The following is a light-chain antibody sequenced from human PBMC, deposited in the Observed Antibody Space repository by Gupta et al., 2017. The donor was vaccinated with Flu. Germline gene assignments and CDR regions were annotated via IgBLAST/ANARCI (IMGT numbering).Light chain of an antibody. CDR2: AGS. J-gene: IGKJ4*01. V-gene: IGKV1-16*02. Sequence: DIEMSQSPSSLSASVGDRATITRRSRKGISNDLGWFPQKPGKAPKSLIYAGSSLPSGVPSKFSDSGSGTDFTLTISSLQPEDFAAYYCKQHNSYPFTFGGGTKVEIK. CDR1: KGISND. CDR3: KQHNSYPFT.